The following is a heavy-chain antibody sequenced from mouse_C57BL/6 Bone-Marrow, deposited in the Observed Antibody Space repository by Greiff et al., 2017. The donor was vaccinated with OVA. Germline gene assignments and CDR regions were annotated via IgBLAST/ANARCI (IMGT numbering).Heavy chain of an antibody. D-gene: IGHD2-3*01. J-gene: IGHJ1*03. Sequence: EVMLVESGGGLVQSGRSLRLSCATSGFTFSDFYMEWVRQAPGKGLEWIAASRNKANDYTTEYSASVKGRFIVSRDTSQSILYLQMNALRAEDTAIYDCARAFDGYYWYFDVWGTGTTVTVSS. CDR1: GFTFSDFY. CDR3: ARAFDGYYWYFDV. V-gene: IGHV7-1*01. CDR2: SRNKANDYTT.